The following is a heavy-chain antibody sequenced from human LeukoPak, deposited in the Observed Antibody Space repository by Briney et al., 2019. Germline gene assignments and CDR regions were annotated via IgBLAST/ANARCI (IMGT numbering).Heavy chain of an antibody. V-gene: IGHV3-33*06. CDR1: RFTFSSYG. CDR2: IWYDGSNK. D-gene: IGHD2-15*01. J-gene: IGHJ3*02. Sequence: GGSLRLSCAASRFTFSSYGMHWVRQAPGKGLEWVAVIWYDGSNKYYADSVKGRFTISRDNSKNTLYLQMNSLRAADTAVYYCAKASWYSAFDIWGQGTMVTVSS. CDR3: AKASWYSAFDI.